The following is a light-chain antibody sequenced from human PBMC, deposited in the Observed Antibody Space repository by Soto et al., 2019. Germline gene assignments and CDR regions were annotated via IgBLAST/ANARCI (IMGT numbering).Light chain of an antibody. V-gene: IGKV3-15*01. J-gene: IGKJ1*01. CDR1: QSVSSY. Sequence: DIVLTQSPATLSLSPGERATLSCRASQSVSSYLAWYQQKPGQAPRLLIYGASTRATGIPARFSGSGSGTEFTLTISSLQSEDFAVYYCQQYNNWWTFGQGTKVDI. CDR3: QQYNNWWT. CDR2: GAS.